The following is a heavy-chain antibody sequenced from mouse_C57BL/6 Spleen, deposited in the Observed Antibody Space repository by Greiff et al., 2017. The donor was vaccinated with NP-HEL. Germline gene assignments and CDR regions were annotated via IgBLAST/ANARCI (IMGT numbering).Heavy chain of an antibody. CDR2: IDPEDGDT. CDR3: ARSVDYGSSYDFDY. Sequence: EVQLVESGAELVKPGASVKLSCTASGFNFTDYYMHWVKQRPEQGLEWIGMIDPEDGDTKYAPKFQGKATITADTSSNTAYLQLSSLTSEDTAVYYCARSVDYGSSYDFDYWGQGTTLTVSS. CDR1: GFNFTDYY. D-gene: IGHD1-1*01. J-gene: IGHJ2*01. V-gene: IGHV14-2*01.